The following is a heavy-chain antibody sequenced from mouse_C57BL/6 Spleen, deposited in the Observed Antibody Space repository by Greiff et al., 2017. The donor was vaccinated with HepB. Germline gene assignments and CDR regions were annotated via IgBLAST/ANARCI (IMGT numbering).Heavy chain of an antibody. CDR1: GLNIKDDY. D-gene: IGHD4-1*02. CDR2: IDPENGDT. Sequence: VQLQQSGAELVRPGASVKLSCTASGLNIKDDYMHWVKQRPEQGLEWIGWIDPENGDTEYASKFQGKATITADTSSNTAYLQLSSLTSEDTAVYYCTTSNWAWFAYWGQGTLVTVSA. J-gene: IGHJ3*01. CDR3: TTSNWAWFAY. V-gene: IGHV14-4*01.